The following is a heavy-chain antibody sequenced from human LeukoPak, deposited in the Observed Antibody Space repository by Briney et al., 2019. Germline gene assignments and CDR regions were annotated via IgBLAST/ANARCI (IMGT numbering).Heavy chain of an antibody. D-gene: IGHD2/OR15-2a*01. CDR2: LSYTGKT. V-gene: IGHV4-59*02. CDR1: GASVSNSY. Sequence: SETLSLTCAVSGASVSNSYWNWIRQFPGKGLEWIGCLSYTGKTDYNPSLSSRVTISLGTSNNQVSLKLKSVPAADTAVYYCSEGYFEPFAHWGPGTLVTVSS. CDR3: SEGYFEPFAH. J-gene: IGHJ4*02.